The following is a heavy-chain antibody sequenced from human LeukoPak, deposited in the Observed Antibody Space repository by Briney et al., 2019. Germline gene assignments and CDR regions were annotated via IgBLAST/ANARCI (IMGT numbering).Heavy chain of an antibody. CDR1: GFIFSSSG. D-gene: IGHD1-1*01. CDR3: AKSSAGITWFDP. J-gene: IGHJ5*02. CDR2: TRFDDSYK. Sequence: GGSLRLSCAASGFIFSSSGMHWVRQAPGKGPGWVAFTRFDDSYKAYGDSVKGRFTISRDNSKNTLYLQMDSLRSDDTAVYYCAKSSAGITWFDPWGQGTLVTVSS. V-gene: IGHV3-30*02.